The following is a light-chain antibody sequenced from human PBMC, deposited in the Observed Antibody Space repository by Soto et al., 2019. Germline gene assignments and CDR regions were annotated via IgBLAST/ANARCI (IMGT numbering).Light chain of an antibody. V-gene: IGKV1-39*01. CDR2: TAS. J-gene: IGKJ4*01. CDR1: QSISTF. Sequence: DIQMTQSPSSLSASVGDRVTITCRTNQSISTFLNWYHQRPGEAPYVLIYTASTLQSGVPSRISGSGSGTDFTLTISSLQPEDFGTYYCQQSYSFPQSFGGGTKVEIK. CDR3: QQSYSFPQS.